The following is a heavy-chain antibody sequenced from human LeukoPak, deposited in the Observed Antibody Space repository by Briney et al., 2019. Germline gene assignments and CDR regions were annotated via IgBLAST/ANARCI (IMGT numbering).Heavy chain of an antibody. V-gene: IGHV1-18*01. J-gene: IGHJ4*02. CDR3: ARLQQTIVGATNFDY. D-gene: IGHD1-26*01. Sequence: ASVKVSCKASGYTFTSYGISWVRQAPGQGLEWMGWVSAYNGNTNYAQKLQGRVTMTTDTSTSTAYMELRSLRSDDTAVYYCARLQQTIVGATNFDYWGQGTLVTVSS. CDR1: GYTFTSYG. CDR2: VSAYNGNT.